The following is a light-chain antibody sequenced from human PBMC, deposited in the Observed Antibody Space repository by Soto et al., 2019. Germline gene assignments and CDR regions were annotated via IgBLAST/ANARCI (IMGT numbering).Light chain of an antibody. Sequence: EGARTLSPASQTVAPGKRAALGGRASQSVSSNLAWYQQKPGQAPRLLIYGASTRATGIPARFSGGGSGTDFTLTITRLEPEAFAVYYCQPFSSYPLTFGGGTKVDIK. J-gene: IGKJ4*01. CDR1: QSVSSN. CDR2: GAS. CDR3: QPFSSYPLT. V-gene: IGKV3-15*01.